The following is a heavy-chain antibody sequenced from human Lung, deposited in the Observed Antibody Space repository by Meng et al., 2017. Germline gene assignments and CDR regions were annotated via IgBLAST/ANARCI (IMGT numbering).Heavy chain of an antibody. CDR3: ARGPTTMAHDFDY. CDR2: INHSGST. V-gene: IGHV4-34*01. D-gene: IGHD4-11*01. Sequence: VQQRRSGAGLLKPSETLSLTCVVSGGSFSDYYWSWIRQPPGKGLEWIGEINHSGSTNYNPSLESRATISVDTSQNNLSLKLSSVTAADSAVYYCARGPTTMAHDFDYWGQGTLVTVSS. CDR1: GGSFSDYY. J-gene: IGHJ4*02.